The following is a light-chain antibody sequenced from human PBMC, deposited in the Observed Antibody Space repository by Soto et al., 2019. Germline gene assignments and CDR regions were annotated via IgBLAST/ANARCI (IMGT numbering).Light chain of an antibody. Sequence: ITMTQSPATLSMSPGEGAPLSCRASQSVSSKLAWYQQKPGQAPRLLIYGASTRATGIPARFSGSGSGTEFTLIISSLQSEDSAVYYCQQYNSWLWTFGQGTKVDIK. CDR1: QSVSSK. CDR3: QQYNSWLWT. J-gene: IGKJ1*01. V-gene: IGKV3-15*01. CDR2: GAS.